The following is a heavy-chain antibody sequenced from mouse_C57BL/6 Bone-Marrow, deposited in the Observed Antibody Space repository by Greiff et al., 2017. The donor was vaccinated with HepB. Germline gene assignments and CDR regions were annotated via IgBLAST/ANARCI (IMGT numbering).Heavy chain of an antibody. CDR2: IYPRSGNT. CDR1: GYTFTSYG. J-gene: IGHJ4*01. Sequence: QVQLQQSGAELARPGASVKLSCKASGYTFTSYGISWVKQRTGQGLEWIGEIYPRSGNTYYNEKFKGKATLTADKSSSTAYMELRSLTSEDSAVYFCRITTVVGKYDAMDYWGQGTSVTVSS. D-gene: IGHD1-1*01. V-gene: IGHV1-81*01. CDR3: RITTVVGKYDAMDY.